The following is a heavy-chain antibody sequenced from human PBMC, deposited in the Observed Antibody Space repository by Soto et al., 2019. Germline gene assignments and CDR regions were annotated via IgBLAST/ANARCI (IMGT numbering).Heavy chain of an antibody. Sequence: EVQLVESGGGLVQPGGSLRLSCAASGFTFSTYWMTWVRRPPGKGLEWVANLDQDGSERYYVDSGRGRFTIARDNAKNALYLQMNSLSAEDTAVYYCVCGGDFFDHWGQGTLVTVSP. D-gene: IGHD3-16*01. J-gene: IGHJ4*02. CDR1: GFTFSTYW. V-gene: IGHV3-7*01. CDR2: LDQDGSER. CDR3: VCGGDFFDH.